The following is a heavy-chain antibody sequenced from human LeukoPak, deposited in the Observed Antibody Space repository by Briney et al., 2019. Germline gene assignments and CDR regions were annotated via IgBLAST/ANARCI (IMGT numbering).Heavy chain of an antibody. Sequence: GGSLRLSCAASGFTFSSYAMHWVRQAPGKGLEWVAVISYDGSNKYYADSVKGRFTISRDNSKNTLYLQMNSLRAEGTAVYYCARAYSSGWYYFDYWGQGTLVTVSS. CDR2: ISYDGSNK. CDR3: ARAYSSGWYYFDY. CDR1: GFTFSSYA. J-gene: IGHJ4*02. V-gene: IGHV3-30-3*01. D-gene: IGHD6-19*01.